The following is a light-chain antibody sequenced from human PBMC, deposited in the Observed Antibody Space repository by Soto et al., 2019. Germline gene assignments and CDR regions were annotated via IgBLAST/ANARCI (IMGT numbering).Light chain of an antibody. CDR3: SSYTSSSTPAMV. J-gene: IGLJ2*01. CDR1: SSDVGGYNY. CDR2: DVS. Sequence: QSALTQPASVSGSPGQSITISCTGTSSDVGGYNYVSWYQQHPGKAPKLMIYDVSNRPSGVSNRFSGSESGNTASLTISGLQAEDEADYYCSSYTSSSTPAMVFGGGTKLTVL. V-gene: IGLV2-14*01.